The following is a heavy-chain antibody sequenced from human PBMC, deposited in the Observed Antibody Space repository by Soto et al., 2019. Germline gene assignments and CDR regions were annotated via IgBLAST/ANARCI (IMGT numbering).Heavy chain of an antibody. J-gene: IGHJ4*02. CDR3: ARDQNGSGNYYTRYFDY. D-gene: IGHD3-10*01. CDR2: IYHSGST. Sequence: SEALSLTCAVSGGSISRRYWWSWGRQSPGKGLEWIGEIYHSGSTNYNPSLKSRVTISVDKSKNQFSLNLSSVTAADTAVYYCARDQNGSGNYYTRYFDYWGQGTLVTVS. V-gene: IGHV4-4*02. CDR1: GGSISRRYW.